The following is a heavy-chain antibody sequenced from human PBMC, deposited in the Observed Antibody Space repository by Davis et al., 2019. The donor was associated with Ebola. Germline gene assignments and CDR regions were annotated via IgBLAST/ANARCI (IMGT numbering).Heavy chain of an antibody. Sequence: GESLKISCAASGFTFSSYAMSWVRQAPGKGLEWVSAISGSGGSTYYADSVKGRFTISRDNPKNTLYLQMNSLRAEDTAVYYCAKDRGSSSGPGIFDYWGQGTLVTVSS. CDR3: AKDRGSSSGPGIFDY. CDR1: GFTFSSYA. V-gene: IGHV3-23*01. J-gene: IGHJ4*02. D-gene: IGHD6-6*01. CDR2: ISGSGGST.